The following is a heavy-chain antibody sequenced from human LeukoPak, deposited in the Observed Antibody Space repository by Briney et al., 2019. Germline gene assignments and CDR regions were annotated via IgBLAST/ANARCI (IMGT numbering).Heavy chain of an antibody. CDR3: ARALGGATDYYYYYYMDV. D-gene: IGHD1-26*01. Sequence: ASVKVSCKASGYTFTSYGISWVRQAPGQGLEWMGWISAYNGNTNYAQKLQGRVTMTTDTSTSTAYMELRSLRSDDTAVYYCARALGGATDYYYYYYMDVWGKGTTVTVSS. CDR2: ISAYNGNT. V-gene: IGHV1-18*01. J-gene: IGHJ6*03. CDR1: GYTFTSYG.